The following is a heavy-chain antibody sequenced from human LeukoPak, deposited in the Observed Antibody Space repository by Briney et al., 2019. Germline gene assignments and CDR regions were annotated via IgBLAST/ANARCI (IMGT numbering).Heavy chain of an antibody. CDR3: ARNRPELGFRGSPPPHVYY. V-gene: IGHV3-23*01. J-gene: IGHJ4*02. CDR1: GFTFSSYA. D-gene: IGHD7-27*01. CDR2: LSGSGGST. Sequence: PGGSLRLSCAASGFTFSSYALSWVRQAPGKGLEWVSALSGSGGSTYYADSVKGRFTLSRDNSKNTLCLQMNSLRAEDTAVNYWARNRPELGFRGSPPPHVYYWGQGTLGTVSS.